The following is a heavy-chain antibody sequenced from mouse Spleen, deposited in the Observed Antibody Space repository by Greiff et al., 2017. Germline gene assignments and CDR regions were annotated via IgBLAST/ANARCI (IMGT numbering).Heavy chain of an antibody. J-gene: IGHJ1*01. Sequence: EVNVVESGGGLVKPGGSLKLSCAASGFTFSSYAMSWVRQTPEKRLEWVATISSGGSYTYYPASVKGRFTISSDTAKNALFLQMRSRRSENTAMYYCARQYGNWYFDVWGAGTTFTVSS. CDR1: GFTFSSYA. CDR2: ISSGGSYT. D-gene: IGHD2-10*02. V-gene: IGHV5-9-3*01. CDR3: ARQYGNWYFDV.